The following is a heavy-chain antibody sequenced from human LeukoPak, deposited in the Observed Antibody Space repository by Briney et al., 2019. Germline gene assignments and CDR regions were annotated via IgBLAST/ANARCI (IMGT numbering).Heavy chain of an antibody. J-gene: IGHJ4*02. CDR2: ISYDGSNK. CDR3: AKDTLAWGYCSGGSCCFDY. CDR1: GFTFSSYG. V-gene: IGHV3-30*18. D-gene: IGHD2-15*01. Sequence: GGSLRLSCAASGFTFSSYGMHWVRQAPGKGLEWVAVISYDGSNKYYADSVKGRFTISRDNSKNTLYLQMNSLRAEDTAVYYCAKDTLAWGYCSGGSCCFDYWGQGTLVTVSS.